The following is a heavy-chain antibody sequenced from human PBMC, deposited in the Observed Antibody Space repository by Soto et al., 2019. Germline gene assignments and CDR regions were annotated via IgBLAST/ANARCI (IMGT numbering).Heavy chain of an antibody. V-gene: IGHV1-58*01. CDR1: GFTXTSSA. D-gene: IGHD3-22*01. J-gene: IGHJ6*02. CDR2: IVVGSGNT. CDR3: SATPRYYYDTPSGLDI. Sequence: SVKVXCKASGFTXTSSAVQWVRQXRGQRLEWIGWIVVGSGNTNYAQKFQERVTITRDMSTSTAYMELSSLRSEDTAVYFFSATPRYYYDTPSGLDICGQGTTVTXSS.